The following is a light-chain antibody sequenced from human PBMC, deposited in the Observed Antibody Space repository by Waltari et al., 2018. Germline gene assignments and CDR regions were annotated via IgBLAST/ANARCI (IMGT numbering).Light chain of an antibody. Sequence: EIVLTQSPDTLSLSPGERATLSCRASQSISTYLAWYQQRPRQAPRLLIYDASNRATGIPARFSGSGSGTDCTLTISSLEPEDFAVYYCQQRSNWWTFGQGTKVEIK. CDR3: QQRSNWWT. J-gene: IGKJ1*01. CDR2: DAS. V-gene: IGKV3-11*01. CDR1: QSISTY.